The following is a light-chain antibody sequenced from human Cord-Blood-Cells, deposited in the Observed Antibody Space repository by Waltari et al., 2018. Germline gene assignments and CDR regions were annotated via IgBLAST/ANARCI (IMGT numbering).Light chain of an antibody. V-gene: IGKV3-11*01. CDR2: DAS. CDR1: QSVSSY. J-gene: IGKJ4*01. Sequence: EIVLTQSPATLSLSPGERATLSCRASQSVSSYLAWYQQKPGQAPRLLIYDASNTATGIRARFSGSWSGTDFTLTISSLEPEDFAVYYCQQRSNWPLLTFGGGTKVEIK. CDR3: QQRSNWPLLT.